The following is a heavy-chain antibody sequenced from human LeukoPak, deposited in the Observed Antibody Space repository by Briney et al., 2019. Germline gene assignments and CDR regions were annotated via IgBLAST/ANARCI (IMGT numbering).Heavy chain of an antibody. CDR2: VDPEDGET. V-gene: IGHV1-69-2*01. Sequence: ASVKISCKVSGYTFTDYYMHWVQQAPGKGLEGMGLVDPEDGETIYAAKFQGRVTITADTSTDKAYMELSSLRSEDTAVYYCATSRPIVVVPAAPLDYWGQGTLVTVSS. J-gene: IGHJ4*02. D-gene: IGHD2-2*01. CDR1: GYTFTDYY. CDR3: ATSRPIVVVPAAPLDY.